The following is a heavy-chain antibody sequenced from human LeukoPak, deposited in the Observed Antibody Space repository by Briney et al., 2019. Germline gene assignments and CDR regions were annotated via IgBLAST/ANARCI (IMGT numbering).Heavy chain of an antibody. D-gene: IGHD2-15*01. CDR3: ARRVVVVAATQSSSFDY. V-gene: IGHV4-34*01. CDR1: GGSFSGYY. CDR2: INHSGST. J-gene: IGHJ4*02. Sequence: SETLSLTCAVYGGSFSGYYWSWVRQPPGKGLEWIGEINHSGSTNYNPSLKSRVTISVDTSKNQFSLKLSSVTAADTAVYYCARRVVVVAATQSSSFDYWGQGTLVTVSS.